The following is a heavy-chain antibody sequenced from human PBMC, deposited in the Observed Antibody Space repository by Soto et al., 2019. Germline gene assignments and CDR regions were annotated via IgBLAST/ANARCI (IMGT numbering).Heavy chain of an antibody. D-gene: IGHD6-19*01. CDR1: GFTFSSYA. Sequence: EVQLLESGGGLVQPGGSLRLSCAASGFTFSSYAMSWVRQAPGKGLEWVSVISGSGGSTYYADSVKGRFTISRDNSKNTMYLQMNSLRAEDTAVYYCARRTSGWYLDYWGQGTLVTVSS. V-gene: IGHV3-23*01. CDR2: ISGSGGST. CDR3: ARRTSGWYLDY. J-gene: IGHJ4*02.